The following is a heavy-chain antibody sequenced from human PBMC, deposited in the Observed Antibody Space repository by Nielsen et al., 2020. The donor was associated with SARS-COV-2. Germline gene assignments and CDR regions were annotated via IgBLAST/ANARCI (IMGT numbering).Heavy chain of an antibody. V-gene: IGHV3-48*04. D-gene: IGHD6-19*01. CDR1: GFTFSSYS. CDR3: ARARRAVGNWFDP. J-gene: IGHJ5*02. Sequence: GESLKISCAASGFTFSSYSMNWVRQAPGKGLEWVSSISSSGSTIYYADSVKGRFTISRDNAKNSLYLQMNSLRAEDTAVYYCARARRAVGNWFDPWGQGTLVTVSS. CDR2: ISSSGSTI.